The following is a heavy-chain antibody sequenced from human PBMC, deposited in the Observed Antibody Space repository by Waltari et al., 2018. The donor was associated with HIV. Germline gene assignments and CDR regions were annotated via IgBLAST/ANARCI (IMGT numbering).Heavy chain of an antibody. Sequence: QLQLVQSGPTVKKPAASVTVSCKASGYTFTSYRISWVRQAPGQGLEWMGWISSYNGHTNYAQKLQGRVTMTTDTSTNTAYMELRSLRSDDTAVYYCARVRSSSWSPWYIDYWGQGTPVTVSS. CDR1: GYTFTSYR. CDR2: ISSYNGHT. CDR3: ARVRSSSWSPWYIDY. D-gene: IGHD6-13*01. J-gene: IGHJ4*02. V-gene: IGHV1-18*01.